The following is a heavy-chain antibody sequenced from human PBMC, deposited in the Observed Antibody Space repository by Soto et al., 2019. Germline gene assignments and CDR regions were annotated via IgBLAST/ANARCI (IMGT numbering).Heavy chain of an antibody. Sequence: EVQLLESGGNLVQPGRSLRLSCTASGFTFGDYTMSWVRQAPGKGLEWVGFIRSKPYGETTEYAASVKGRFTISKDDYRSIAYLQMNSLKTEDTAVYWCTRDLSTTPGSSPDYYGLDGWGPGTTVTVS. V-gene: IGHV3-49*04. CDR1: GFTFGDYT. J-gene: IGHJ6*01. CDR2: IRSKPYGETT. D-gene: IGHD2-2*01. CDR3: TRDLSTTPGSSPDYYGLDG.